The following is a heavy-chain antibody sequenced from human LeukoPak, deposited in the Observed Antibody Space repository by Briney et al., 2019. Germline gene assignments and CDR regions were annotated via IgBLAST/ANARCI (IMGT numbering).Heavy chain of an antibody. CDR3: AKLVRGVSSGYYFDY. Sequence: GGSLRLSCAASGFTFSCYAMSWVRQAPGKGLEWVSAISGSGGSTYYADSVKGRFTISRDNSKNTLYLQMNSLRAEDTAVYYCAKLVRGVSSGYYFDYWGQGTLVTVSS. J-gene: IGHJ4*02. D-gene: IGHD3-10*01. CDR1: GFTFSCYA. CDR2: ISGSGGST. V-gene: IGHV3-23*01.